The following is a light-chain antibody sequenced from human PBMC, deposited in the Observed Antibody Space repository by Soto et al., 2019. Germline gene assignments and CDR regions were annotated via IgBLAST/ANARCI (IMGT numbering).Light chain of an antibody. J-gene: IGKJ4*01. CDR3: QQRSNWGLT. Sequence: IVLTQSPANLSLSPGESTTLSCRASQSISSYLAWYQQKPGQAPRLLIYDASKRATGIPARFSGSGSGTDFTLTISSLEPEDFAVYYCQQRSNWGLTFGGGTKVDIK. CDR1: QSISSY. V-gene: IGKV3-11*01. CDR2: DAS.